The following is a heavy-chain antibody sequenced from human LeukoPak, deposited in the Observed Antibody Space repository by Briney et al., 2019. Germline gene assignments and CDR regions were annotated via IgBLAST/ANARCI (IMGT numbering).Heavy chain of an antibody. J-gene: IGHJ4*02. CDR1: GDSISGYY. Sequence: SETLSLTXTVSGDSISGYYWSWIRQPPGKGLECLGYIYYSGSTNYNPSLKSRVTISVDTSKNQFSLKLTSVTAAATALYYRAREVKVGNTGYYFHCRVQGSMVSVPS. CDR2: IYYSGST. CDR3: AREVKVGNTGYYFHC. V-gene: IGHV4-59*01. D-gene: IGHD2/OR15-2a*01.